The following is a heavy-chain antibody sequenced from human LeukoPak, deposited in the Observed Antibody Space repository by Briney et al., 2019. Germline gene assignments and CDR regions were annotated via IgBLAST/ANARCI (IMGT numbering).Heavy chain of an antibody. CDR3: ARAITMVRDHMDYYYYMDV. V-gene: IGHV1-69*01. CDR2: IISIFGTA. J-gene: IGHJ6*03. Sequence: GASVKVFCKASGGTFSSYAISWVRQAPGQGLEWMGGIISIFGTANYAQKFQGRVAITADESTRTAYMELSSLRSEDTAVYYCARAITMVRDHMDYYYYMDVWGKGTTVTVSS. D-gene: IGHD3-10*01. CDR1: GGTFSSYA.